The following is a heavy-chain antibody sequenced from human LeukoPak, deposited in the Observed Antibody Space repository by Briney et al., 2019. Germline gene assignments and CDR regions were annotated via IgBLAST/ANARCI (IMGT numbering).Heavy chain of an antibody. CDR2: IYYSGTT. CDR3: ARGLRVGNTGYYFDY. Sequence: SETLSLTCTVSGGSISSSSYYWGWIRQPPGKGLEWIGYIYYSGTTSYNASLKSRVTMSVDTSKNQFSLNLNSVTAADTAVYYCARGLRVGNTGYYFDYWGQGTLVTVSS. CDR1: GGSISSSSYY. D-gene: IGHD1-26*01. J-gene: IGHJ4*02. V-gene: IGHV4-61*05.